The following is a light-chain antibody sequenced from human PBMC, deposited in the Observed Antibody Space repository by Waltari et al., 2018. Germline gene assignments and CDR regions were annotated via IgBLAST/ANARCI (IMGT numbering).Light chain of an antibody. J-gene: IGLJ2*01. V-gene: IGLV2-14*03. CDR1: SSAVGGYNY. CDR3: SSYSSSSTLVV. Sequence: QSALTQPASVSGSPGQSITISCTGTSSAVGGYNYVSWYQQHPGKAPKLMIYDVSNRPSGVSNRFSGSKSGNTASLTISGLQAEDEADYHCSSYSSSSTLVVFGGGTKLTVL. CDR2: DVS.